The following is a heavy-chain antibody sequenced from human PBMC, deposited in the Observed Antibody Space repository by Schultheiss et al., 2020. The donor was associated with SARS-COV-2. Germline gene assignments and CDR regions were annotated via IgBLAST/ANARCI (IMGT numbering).Heavy chain of an antibody. Sequence: GSLRLSCTVSGGSISGYYWSWIRQPPGKGLEWIAYIYYSGSTNYNPSLKSRVTISVDTSKNQFSLKLSSVTAADTAVYYCARQFWGFGDPLDYWGQGTLVTVSS. CDR2: IYYSGST. CDR3: ARQFWGFGDPLDY. CDR1: GGSISGYY. D-gene: IGHD3-10*01. J-gene: IGHJ4*02. V-gene: IGHV4-59*08.